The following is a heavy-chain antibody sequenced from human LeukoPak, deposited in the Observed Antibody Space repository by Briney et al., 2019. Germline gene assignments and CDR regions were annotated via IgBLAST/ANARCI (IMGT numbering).Heavy chain of an antibody. CDR1: GFTFNTYA. CDR3: ARRLRRNYFDY. CDR2: ISYDGSNT. V-gene: IGHV3-30*04. J-gene: IGHJ4*02. Sequence: GGSLRLSCAASGFTFNTYALHWVRQAPGKGLEWLALISYDGSNTDYADSVKGRFTISRDNSKNTLYLQMNSLRAEDTAAYYCARRLRRNYFDYWGQGTLVTVSS. D-gene: IGHD4-17*01.